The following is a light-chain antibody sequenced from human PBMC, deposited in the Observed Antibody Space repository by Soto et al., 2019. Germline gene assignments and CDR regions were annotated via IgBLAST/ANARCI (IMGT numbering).Light chain of an antibody. CDR1: QPIDTS. CDR3: QQSYSSPFP. V-gene: IGKV1-39*01. Sequence: DIQMTQAPSSPSASVGDRVTITCRASQPIDTSLNWYQQKPGNAPRLLIYAASSLQSGVPLRFSGSGSVTDFTLTISSLQPEDFATYYCQQSYSSPFPFGPGTTVEIK. CDR2: AAS. J-gene: IGKJ3*01.